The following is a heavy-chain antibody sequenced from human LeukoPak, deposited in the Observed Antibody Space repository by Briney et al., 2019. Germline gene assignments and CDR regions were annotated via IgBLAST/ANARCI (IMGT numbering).Heavy chain of an antibody. J-gene: IGHJ4*02. CDR3: AKDREQLGVFRTNGVCYTNDY. Sequence: GGSLRLSCAASGFTFSSYGMHWVRQAPGKGLEWVAFIRYDGSNKYYADSVKGRFTISRDNSKNTLYLQMNSLRAEDTAVYYCAKDREQLGVFRTNGVCYTNDYWGQGTLVTVSS. CDR1: GFTFSSYG. D-gene: IGHD2-8*01. V-gene: IGHV3-30*02. CDR2: IRYDGSNK.